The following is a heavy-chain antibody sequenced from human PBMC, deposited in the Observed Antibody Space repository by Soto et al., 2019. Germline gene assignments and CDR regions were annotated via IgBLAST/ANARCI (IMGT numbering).Heavy chain of an antibody. CDR2: ISYDGGTT. CDR1: GFTFSSYA. V-gene: IGHV3-15*01. J-gene: IGHJ4*02. D-gene: IGHD3-16*01. Sequence: GGSLRLSCAASGFTFSSYAMFWVRQAPGKGLEWVAVISYDGGTTDYAAPVKGRFTISRDDSKNTLYLQMNSLKTEDTAVYYCTTPYMITFGGVIDYWGQGTLVTVSS. CDR3: TTPYMITFGGVIDY.